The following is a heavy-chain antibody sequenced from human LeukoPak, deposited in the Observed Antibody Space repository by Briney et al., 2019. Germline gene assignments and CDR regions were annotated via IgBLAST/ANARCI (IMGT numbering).Heavy chain of an antibody. CDR2: IKQDGSEK. CDR3: SRDRYSSK. V-gene: IGHV3-7*01. J-gene: IGHJ1*01. CDR1: GFSFSSDW. Sequence: GGSLRLSCAASGFSFSSDWMTWVRQAPGKGLEWVANIKQDGSEKYYVDSVKGRFTISRDNAKNSLLLQMNSLRAEDTAVYYCSRDRYSSKWGQGTLVTVSS. D-gene: IGHD6-19*01.